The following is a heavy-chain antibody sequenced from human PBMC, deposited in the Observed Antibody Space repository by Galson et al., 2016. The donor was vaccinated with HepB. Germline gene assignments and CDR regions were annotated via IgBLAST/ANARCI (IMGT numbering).Heavy chain of an antibody. D-gene: IGHD2-21*01. CDR2: IYYSGST. Sequence: SETLSLTCTVSGDSMSSSSAYYWGWIRQPPGKGLEWIGNIYYSGSTSYNSSLRSRVTISVHTSKNQFSLKLSSVTAADTAVYYCARRVGGGDCFWVSWGQGTLVTVSS. CDR1: GDSMSSSSAYY. V-gene: IGHV4-39*01. CDR3: ARRVGGGDCFWVS. J-gene: IGHJ5*02.